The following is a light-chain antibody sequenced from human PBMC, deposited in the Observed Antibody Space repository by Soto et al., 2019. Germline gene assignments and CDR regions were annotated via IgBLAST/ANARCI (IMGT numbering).Light chain of an antibody. Sequence: EIVLTQSPATLSLSPGERATLSCRASQSVSSYLAWYQQKHFQAPRLLLYDASNMPTGIPARFSGSGPVTDFTLTISSLEPEDFAGYYCQQRSNWLTFGGGTKVGI. V-gene: IGKV3-11*01. CDR1: QSVSSY. CDR3: QQRSNWLT. CDR2: DAS. J-gene: IGKJ4*01.